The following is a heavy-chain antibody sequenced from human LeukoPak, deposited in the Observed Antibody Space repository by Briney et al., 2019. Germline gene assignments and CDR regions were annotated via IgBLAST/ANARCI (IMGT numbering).Heavy chain of an antibody. CDR1: GYTYTSYG. D-gene: IGHD6-19*01. CDR3: ARDPMAVAGSDFDF. J-gene: IGHJ4*02. CDR2: ISAYNGNT. V-gene: IGHV1-18*01. Sequence: ASVKVSCKASGYTYTSYGISWVRQAPGQGLEWMGWISAYNGNTNYAQKLQGRVTMTTDTSTSTAYMELRSLRSDDTAVYYCARDPMAVAGSDFDFWGQGTLVTVSS.